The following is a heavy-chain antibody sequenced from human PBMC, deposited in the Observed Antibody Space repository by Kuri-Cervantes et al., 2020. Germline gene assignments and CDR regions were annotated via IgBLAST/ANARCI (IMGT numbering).Heavy chain of an antibody. CDR2: ISYDGSNK. D-gene: IGHD5-12*01. CDR1: GFTLSSYA. J-gene: IGHJ4*02. CDR3: ARFGYSGYDLDY. V-gene: IGHV3-30-3*01. Sequence: GGSLRLSCAASGFTLSSYAMHWVRQAPGKGLEWVAVISYDGSNKYYADSVKGRFTISRDNAKNSLYLQMNSLRAEDTAVYYCARFGYSGYDLDYWGQGTLVTVSS.